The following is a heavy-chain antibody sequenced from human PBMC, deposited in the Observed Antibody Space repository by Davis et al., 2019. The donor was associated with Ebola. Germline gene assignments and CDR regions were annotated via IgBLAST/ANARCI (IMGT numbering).Heavy chain of an antibody. CDR1: GFTFSSYG. CDR3: AWPGTPYYYYGMDV. D-gene: IGHD1-1*01. V-gene: IGHV3-30*03. J-gene: IGHJ6*02. Sequence: GESLKISCAASGFTFSSYGMHWVRQAPGKGLEWVAVISYDGSNKYYADSVKGRFTISRDNSKNTLYLQMNSLRAEDTAVYYCAWPGTPYYYYGMDVWGQGTTVTVSS. CDR2: ISYDGSNK.